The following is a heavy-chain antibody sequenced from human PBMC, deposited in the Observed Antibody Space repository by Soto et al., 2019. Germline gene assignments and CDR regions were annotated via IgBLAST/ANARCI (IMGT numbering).Heavy chain of an antibody. J-gene: IGHJ6*02. V-gene: IGHV3-30-3*01. Sequence: AGGSLRLSCAASGFTFSSYAMHWVRQAPGKGLEWVAVISYDGSNKYYADSVKGRFTISRDNSKNTLYLQMNSLRAEDTAVYYCARDLRGWGLGQWLEKDYYYYGMDVWGQGTTVTVSS. D-gene: IGHD6-19*01. CDR2: ISYDGSNK. CDR1: GFTFSSYA. CDR3: ARDLRGWGLGQWLEKDYYYYGMDV.